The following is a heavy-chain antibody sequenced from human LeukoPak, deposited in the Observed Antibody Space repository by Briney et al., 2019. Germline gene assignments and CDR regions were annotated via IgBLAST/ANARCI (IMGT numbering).Heavy chain of an antibody. J-gene: IGHJ4*02. Sequence: ASVTVSCKASGYTFTTYYMHWVRHAPGRGLEWMGIINPSGGSATYAQNFQGRVTMTRDTSTTTVYMELTSLRSEDTAVYYCARDGQPGAHYGLKSHGFDFWGQGTLVTVPS. CDR3: ARDGQPGAHYGLKSHGFDF. D-gene: IGHD3-10*01. V-gene: IGHV1-46*01. CDR2: INPSGGSA. CDR1: GYTFTTYY.